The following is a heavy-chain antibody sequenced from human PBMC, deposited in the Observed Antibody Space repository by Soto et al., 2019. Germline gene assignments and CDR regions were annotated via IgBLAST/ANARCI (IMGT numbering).Heavy chain of an antibody. CDR3: ARLGGYCTTSCYGYYAMDV. D-gene: IGHD2-8*01. V-gene: IGHV4-4*08. CDR2: FYNSGTT. Sequence: PSETLSLTCAVSSGSISNHYWTWIRQPPGKGLEWIGYFYNSGTTTYNPSLKSRVTISVDTSKNQFSLKVSSVTAADTAVYYCARLGGYCTTSCYGYYAMDVWGQGTTVTVSS. CDR1: SGSISNHY. J-gene: IGHJ6*02.